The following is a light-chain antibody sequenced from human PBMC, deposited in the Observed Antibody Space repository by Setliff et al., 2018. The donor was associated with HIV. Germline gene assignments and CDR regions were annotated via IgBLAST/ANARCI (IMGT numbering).Light chain of an antibody. CDR3: SSYTGSNTYI. CDR1: SSDVGDYNY. V-gene: IGLV2-14*01. CDR2: DVS. J-gene: IGLJ1*01. Sequence: QSALAQPASVSGSPGQSITISCTGTSSDVGDYNYVSWSQQHPGKAPKLMIYDVSKRPSGVSNRFSGGKSGNTASLTISGLQAEDEADYYRSSYTGSNTYIFGSGTKVTVL.